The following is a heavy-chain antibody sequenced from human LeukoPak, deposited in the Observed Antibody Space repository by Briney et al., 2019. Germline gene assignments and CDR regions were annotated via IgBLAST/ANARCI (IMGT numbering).Heavy chain of an antibody. CDR3: ARSARVRGVIYKSGFDY. V-gene: IGHV1-69*05. D-gene: IGHD3-10*01. J-gene: IGHJ4*02. CDR2: IIPIFGTA. CDR1: GGTFSSYA. Sequence: SVKVSCKASGGTFSSYAISWVRQAPGQGLEWMGGIIPIFGTANYAQKFQGRVTMTRDTSISTAYMELSRLRSDDTAVYYCARSARVRGVIYKSGFDYWGQGTLVTVSS.